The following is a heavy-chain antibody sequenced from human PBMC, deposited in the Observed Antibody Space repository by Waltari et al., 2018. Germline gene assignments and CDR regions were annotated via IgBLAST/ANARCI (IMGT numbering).Heavy chain of an antibody. CDR2: ISSSGSSI. CDR3: ARSSGSYSELY. CDR1: GFTFSDFY. V-gene: IGHV3-11*01. Sequence: QVQLVESGGGLVKPGWSLRLSCSASGFTFSDFYMSWIRQAPGKGLEWVSYISSSGSSINYADSVKGRFTISRDKAKNSLYLQMNSLRAEDTAVYYCARSSGSYSELYWGQGTLVTVSS. D-gene: IGHD1-26*01. J-gene: IGHJ4*02.